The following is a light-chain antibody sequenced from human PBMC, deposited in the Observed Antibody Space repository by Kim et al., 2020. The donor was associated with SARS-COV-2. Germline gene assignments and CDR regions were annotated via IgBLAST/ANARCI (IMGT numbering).Light chain of an antibody. CDR1: SSDGGGYNY. Sequence: QSITISCTGTSSDGGGYNYVSWYQQHPGKAPKLMIYDVSNRPSGVSNRFSGSKSGNTASLTISGLQAEDEADYYCSSYTSSSTLEVFGGGTQLTVL. CDR3: SSYTSSSTLEV. CDR2: DVS. J-gene: IGLJ2*01. V-gene: IGLV2-14*03.